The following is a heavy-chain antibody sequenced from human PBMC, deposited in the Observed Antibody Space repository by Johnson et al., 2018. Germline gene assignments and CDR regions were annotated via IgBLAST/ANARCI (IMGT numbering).Heavy chain of an antibody. CDR1: GFTFDDYG. J-gene: IGHJ3*02. D-gene: IGHD3-22*01. V-gene: IGHV3-20*04. CDR3: ARADISGLQDDTFDI. Sequence: VQLVQSGGGVVRPGGSLRLSCAASGFTFDDYGMSWVRQAPGKGLEWVSGINCNGGSTGYADSVKGRFTISRDNAKNSLYLQMNSLRAEDTALYYCARADISGLQDDTFDIWGQGTMVTVSS. CDR2: INCNGGST.